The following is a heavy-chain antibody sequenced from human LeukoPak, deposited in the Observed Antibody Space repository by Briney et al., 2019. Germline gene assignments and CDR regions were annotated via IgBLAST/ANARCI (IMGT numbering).Heavy chain of an antibody. V-gene: IGHV3-23*01. CDR3: AKASDYTNSWYLYYFDY. J-gene: IGHJ4*02. Sequence: GGSLRLSCAASAFTFSSYAMSWVRQAPGKGLEWVSGISGSGGSTYYADSVKGRFTVSRDNSKSTLYLQMSLRAEDTAVYYCAKASDYTNSWYLYYFDYWGQGTLVTVSS. D-gene: IGHD6-13*01. CDR2: ISGSGGST. CDR1: AFTFSSYA.